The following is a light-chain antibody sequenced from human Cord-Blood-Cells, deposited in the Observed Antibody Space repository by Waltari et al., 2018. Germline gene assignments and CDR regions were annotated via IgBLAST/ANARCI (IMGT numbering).Light chain of an antibody. CDR3: QQYYSFPFT. Sequence: VLWMTQSPSLLSPSTRARATTSCRMSQCISSYLAWYQQKPGKAPELLIYAASTLQSGVPSRFSGSGSGTDFTLTISCLQSEDFATYYCQQYYSFPFTFGPGTKVDIK. V-gene: IGKV1D-8*01. CDR1: QCISSY. CDR2: AAS. J-gene: IGKJ3*01.